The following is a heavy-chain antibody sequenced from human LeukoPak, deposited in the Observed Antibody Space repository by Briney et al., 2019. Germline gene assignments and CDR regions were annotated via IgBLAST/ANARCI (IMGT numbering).Heavy chain of an antibody. CDR1: GGSFSGYY. D-gene: IGHD2-21*02. Sequence: PSETLSLTCAVYGGSFSGYYWSWIRQPPGKGLEWIGEINHSGSTNYNPSLKSRVTISVDTSKNQFSLKLSSVTAADTAVYYCARRHIVVVTATYYFDYWGQGTLVTVSS. J-gene: IGHJ4*02. CDR2: INHSGST. V-gene: IGHV4-34*01. CDR3: ARRHIVVVTATYYFDY.